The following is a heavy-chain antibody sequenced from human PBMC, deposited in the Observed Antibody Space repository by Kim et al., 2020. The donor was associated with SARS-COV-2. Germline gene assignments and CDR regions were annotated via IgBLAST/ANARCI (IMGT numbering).Heavy chain of an antibody. D-gene: IGHD2-15*01. CDR1: GFTFSSYA. J-gene: IGHJ4*02. V-gene: IGHV3-23*01. CDR2: ISGSGGST. Sequence: GGSLRLSCAASGFTFSSYAMSWVRQAPGKGLEWVSAISGSGGSTYYADSVKGRFTISRDNSKNTLYLQMNSLRAEDTAVYYCAKVIWRVVAATRFDYWGQGTLVTVSS. CDR3: AKVIWRVVAATRFDY.